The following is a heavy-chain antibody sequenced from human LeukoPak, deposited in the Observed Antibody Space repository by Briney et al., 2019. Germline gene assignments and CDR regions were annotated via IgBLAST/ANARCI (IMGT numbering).Heavy chain of an antibody. D-gene: IGHD2-21*01. Sequence: EASVKVSCKASGGTFSSYAISCVRQAPGQGLEWMGGIIPIFGTANYAQKFQGRVTITADESTSTAYMELSSLRSEDTAVYYCARDQEKRAHSGAHIVVLDAEGFDIWGQGTMVTVSS. J-gene: IGHJ3*02. CDR1: GGTFSSYA. CDR3: ARDQEKRAHSGAHIVVLDAEGFDI. CDR2: IIPIFGTA. V-gene: IGHV1-69*13.